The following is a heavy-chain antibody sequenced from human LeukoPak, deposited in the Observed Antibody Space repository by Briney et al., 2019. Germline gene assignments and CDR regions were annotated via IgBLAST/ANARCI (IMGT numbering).Heavy chain of an antibody. Sequence: SETLSLTCTVSGGSISSYYWSWIRQLPGKGLEWIGYIYYSGSTNYNPSLKSRVTISVDKSKNQFSLKLSSVTAADTAVYYCARDSSRNYGSGLNWFDPWGQGTLVTVSS. V-gene: IGHV4-59*12. CDR2: IYYSGST. CDR3: ARDSSRNYGSGLNWFDP. CDR1: GGSISSYY. D-gene: IGHD3-10*01. J-gene: IGHJ5*02.